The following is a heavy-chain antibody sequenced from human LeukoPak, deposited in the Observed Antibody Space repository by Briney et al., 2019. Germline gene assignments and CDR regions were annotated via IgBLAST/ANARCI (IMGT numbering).Heavy chain of an antibody. Sequence: SQTLSLTCTVSGGSMSSGGYYWSWIRQHPGKGLEWIGYIYYSGSTYYNPSLKSRVTISVDTSKNQFSLKLSSVTAADTAVYYCARGGGYCSSSSCPRYYYYYYYMDVWGKGTTVTVSS. D-gene: IGHD2-2*01. V-gene: IGHV4-31*03. CDR1: GGSMSSGGYY. CDR2: IYYSGST. J-gene: IGHJ6*03. CDR3: ARGGGYCSSSSCPRYYYYYYYMDV.